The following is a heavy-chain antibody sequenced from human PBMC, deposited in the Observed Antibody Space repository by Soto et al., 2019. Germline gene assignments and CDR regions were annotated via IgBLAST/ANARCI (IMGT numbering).Heavy chain of an antibody. D-gene: IGHD4-17*01. CDR2: IYYSGST. V-gene: IGHV4-30-4*01. CDR1: GGSISSGDYY. Sequence: PSETLSLTCTVSGGSISSGDYYWSWIRQPLGKGLEWIGYIYYSGSTYYNPSLKSRVTISVDTSKNQFSLKLSSVTAADTAVYYCARTYGDPTRGSWFDPWGQGTLVTVSS. J-gene: IGHJ5*02. CDR3: ARTYGDPTRGSWFDP.